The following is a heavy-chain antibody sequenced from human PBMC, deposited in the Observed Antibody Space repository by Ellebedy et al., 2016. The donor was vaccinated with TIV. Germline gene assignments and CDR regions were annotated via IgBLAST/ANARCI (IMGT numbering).Heavy chain of an antibody. Sequence: PGGSLRLSCAASGFTFNTYSMNWIRQAPGRGPEWISYITSSGSMTSYAESVRGRFTMSRDNAKNSLYLQMNSLRDEDTAVYYCARFLYISGRGDDAFDLWGQGTMVTVSS. V-gene: IGHV3-48*02. CDR1: GFTFNTYS. D-gene: IGHD6-19*01. J-gene: IGHJ3*01. CDR3: ARFLYISGRGDDAFDL. CDR2: ITSSGSMT.